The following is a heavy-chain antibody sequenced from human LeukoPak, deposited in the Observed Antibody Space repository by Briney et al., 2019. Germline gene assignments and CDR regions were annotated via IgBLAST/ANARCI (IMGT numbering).Heavy chain of an antibody. V-gene: IGHV3-66*01. CDR1: GYTVSSNY. D-gene: IGHD1-26*01. Sequence: GGSLRLSCAASGYTVSSNYMSWVRQAPGKGLEWVSVIYSGGSTYYADSVKGRFTISRDNSKNTLYLQMNSLRAEDTAVYYCARQRGLLMYYFDYWGQGTLVTVSS. CDR3: ARQRGLLMYYFDY. CDR2: IYSGGST. J-gene: IGHJ4*02.